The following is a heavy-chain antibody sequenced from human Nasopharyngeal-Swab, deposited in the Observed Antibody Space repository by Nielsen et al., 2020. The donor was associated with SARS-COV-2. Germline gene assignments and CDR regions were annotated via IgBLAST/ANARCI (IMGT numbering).Heavy chain of an antibody. D-gene: IGHD6-19*01. J-gene: IGHJ3*02. V-gene: IGHV3-23*03. CDR2: IYYGGNIP. Sequence: WIRQPPGKGLEWVSVIYYGGNIPYYADSVKGRFTTSRDNSKNTVHLQMNSLRADDTAIYYCAKNRDSVAGTPDDAFDIWGQGTMVTVSS. CDR3: AKNRDSVAGTPDDAFDI.